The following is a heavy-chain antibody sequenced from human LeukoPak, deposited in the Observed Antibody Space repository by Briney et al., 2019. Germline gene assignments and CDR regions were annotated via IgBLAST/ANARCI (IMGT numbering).Heavy chain of an antibody. V-gene: IGHV3-48*02. J-gene: IGHJ4*02. CDR2: ITYNSGTI. D-gene: IGHD5-18*01. Sequence: PGGSLRLSCAASRFTFRSYAMQWVRQAPEKGLEWVSYITYNSGTIFYADSVKGRFTISRDNTKDSLYLQMSSLRDEDTAAYYCARDSGYSYADDYWGQGALVTVSS. CDR1: RFTFRSYA. CDR3: ARDSGYSYADDY.